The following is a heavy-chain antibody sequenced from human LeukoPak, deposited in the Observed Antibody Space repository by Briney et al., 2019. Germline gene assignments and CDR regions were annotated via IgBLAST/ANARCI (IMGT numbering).Heavy chain of an antibody. D-gene: IGHD3-10*01. CDR2: IYYSGST. V-gene: IGHV4-31*03. CDR1: GGSISSGGYY. CDR3: ARDGGMAREDKAFDI. J-gene: IGHJ3*02. Sequence: PSQTLSLTCTVSGGSISSGGYYWSWIRQHPGKGLEWIGYIYYSGSTYYNPSLKSRVTTSVDTSKNQFSLKLSSVTAADTAVYYCARDGGMAREDKAFDIWGQGTMVTVSS.